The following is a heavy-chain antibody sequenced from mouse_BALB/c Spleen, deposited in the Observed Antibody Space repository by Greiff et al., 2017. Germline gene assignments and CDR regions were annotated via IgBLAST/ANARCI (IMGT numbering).Heavy chain of an antibody. J-gene: IGHJ2*01. Sequence: QVQLKESGPGLVQPSQSLSITCTVSGFSLTSYGVHWVRQSPGKGLEWLGVIWSGGSTDYNAAFISRLSISKDNSKSQVFLKMNSLQTDDTAMYSCARHYGNYVLDYWGQGTTLTVSS. CDR3: ARHYGNYVLDY. CDR1: GFSLTSYG. V-gene: IGHV2-4-1*01. CDR2: IWSGGST. D-gene: IGHD2-1*01.